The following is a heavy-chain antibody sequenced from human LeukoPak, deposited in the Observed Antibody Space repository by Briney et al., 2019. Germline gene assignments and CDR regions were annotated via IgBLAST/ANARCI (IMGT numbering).Heavy chain of an antibody. J-gene: IGHJ6*03. Sequence: GGSLRLSCAASGFTFSSYGMHWVRQAPGKGLEWVAVIWYGGSNKYYADSVKGRFTISRDNSKNTLYLQMNSLRAEDTAVYYCAKSVGGATLRYYYYMDVWGKGTTVTVSS. CDR3: AKSVGGATLRYYYYMDV. V-gene: IGHV3-30*02. CDR2: IWYGGSNK. CDR1: GFTFSSYG. D-gene: IGHD1-26*01.